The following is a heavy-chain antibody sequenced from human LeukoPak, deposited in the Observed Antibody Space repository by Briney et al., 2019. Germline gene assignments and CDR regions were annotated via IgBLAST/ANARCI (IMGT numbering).Heavy chain of an antibody. D-gene: IGHD1-14*01. Sequence: GGSLRLSCAAPRLIFTNAWMSWVRQAPGKGLEWVGRIKSRPDGGAVDYAAPVKGRFTISRDDSKNTLYLQMSSLKTEDTAVYYCTTGGPHVQGEPFDYWGQGSLVTVST. V-gene: IGHV3-15*01. CDR2: IKSRPDGGAV. CDR3: TTGGPHVQGEPFDY. CDR1: RLIFTNAW. J-gene: IGHJ4*02.